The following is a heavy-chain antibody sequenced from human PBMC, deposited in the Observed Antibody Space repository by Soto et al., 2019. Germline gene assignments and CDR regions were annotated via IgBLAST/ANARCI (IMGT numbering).Heavy chain of an antibody. J-gene: IGHJ4*02. CDR2: MSYDGTKE. Sequence: GGSLKLSCAASGFTFSTYGMHWVRQAPGKGLEWVAAMSYDGTKEYYVDSVKGRFTISIDNSRNTLFLQLNSLRDEDTAVYYCAKEYGSTWIDHWGQGTLVTVSS. CDR1: GFTFSTYG. CDR3: AKEYGSTWIDH. D-gene: IGHD6-13*01. V-gene: IGHV3-30*18.